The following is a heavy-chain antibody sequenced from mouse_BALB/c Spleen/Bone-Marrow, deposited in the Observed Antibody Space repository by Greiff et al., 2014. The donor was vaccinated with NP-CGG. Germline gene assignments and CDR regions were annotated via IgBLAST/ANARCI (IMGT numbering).Heavy chain of an antibody. CDR3: ARDSPYAMDY. V-gene: IGHV14-3*02. CDR2: IDPANGNT. CDR1: GFNIKDTY. J-gene: IGHJ4*01. Sequence: EVQLQQSGAELVKPGASVKLSCTASGFNIKDTYMHWVKQRPEQGLEWIGRIDPANGNTKYDPKFQGKTTITADTSSNTAYLQLSSLTSEDTAVYYCARDSPYAMDYWGQGTSVTVSS.